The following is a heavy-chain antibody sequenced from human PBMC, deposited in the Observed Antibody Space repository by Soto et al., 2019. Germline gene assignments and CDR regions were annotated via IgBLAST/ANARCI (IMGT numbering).Heavy chain of an antibody. D-gene: IGHD3-10*01. CDR2: ISAYSGNT. Sequence: ASVKVSCKASGYTFLSYGISWVRQAPGQGLEWVGWISAYSGNTDYAQRLQDRVTLTTDTSTSTAYMELRNLRSDDTAVYYCARQGYGSGPNWFDSWGQGTLVTVSS. CDR1: GYTFLSYG. J-gene: IGHJ5*01. CDR3: ARQGYGSGPNWFDS. V-gene: IGHV1-18*01.